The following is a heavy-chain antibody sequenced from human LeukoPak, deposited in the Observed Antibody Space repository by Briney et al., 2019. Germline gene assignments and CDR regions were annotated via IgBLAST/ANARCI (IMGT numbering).Heavy chain of an antibody. CDR2: IWHDGTNK. CDR1: GFTFSSFN. D-gene: IGHD2-8*01. CDR3: ARNSLNGFYYFDY. V-gene: IGHV3-33*03. J-gene: IGHJ4*02. Sequence: GGSLRLSCAASGFTFSSFNMHWVRQAPGKGLEWVSFIWHDGTNKYYVDSVEGRFTISRDNSKNMVYLQLNSVRAEDTAVYFCARNSLNGFYYFDYWGQGTLVTVS.